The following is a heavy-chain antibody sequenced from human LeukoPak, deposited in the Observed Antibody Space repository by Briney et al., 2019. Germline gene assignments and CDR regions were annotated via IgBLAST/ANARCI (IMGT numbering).Heavy chain of an antibody. CDR2: IYYSGST. Sequence: SETLSLTCTVSGGSISSSSYYWGWIRQPPGKGLEWIGSIYYSGSTYYNPSLKSRVTISVDTSKNQFSLKLSSVTAADTAVYYCACLNLGYAGPTYYFDYWGQGTLVTVSS. CDR1: GGSISSSSYY. V-gene: IGHV4-39*01. CDR3: ACLNLGYAGPTYYFDY. D-gene: IGHD5-18*01. J-gene: IGHJ4*02.